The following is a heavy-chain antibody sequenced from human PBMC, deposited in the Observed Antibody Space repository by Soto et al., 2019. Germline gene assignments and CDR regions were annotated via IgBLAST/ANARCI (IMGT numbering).Heavy chain of an antibody. CDR1: GFPFSTTD. J-gene: IGHJ5*02. V-gene: IGHV3-23*01. Sequence: QVSDSGGDLVQPGGSLRLSCAASGFPFSTTDMSWVRQAPGKGLEWVSTIDGSGGGTYYADFVKGRFTISRDNSKNTVYLQMTTLRVDDTAIYYCAKNSGWFNTWGQGTLVTVSS. CDR2: IDGSGGGT. CDR3: AKNSGWFNT. D-gene: IGHD3-10*01.